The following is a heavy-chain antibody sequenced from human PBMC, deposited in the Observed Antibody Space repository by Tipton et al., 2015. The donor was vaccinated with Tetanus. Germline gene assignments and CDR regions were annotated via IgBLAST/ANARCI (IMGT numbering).Heavy chain of an antibody. D-gene: IGHD3-22*01. V-gene: IGHV4-34*01. Sequence: GLVKPSETLSLTCAVYGGSFSGYYWNWIRQPPGKGLEWIGEINYSGTTNYNPSLKSRVTMSVDTSKNQFSLQLSSMTAADTAVVCCARSFFDGSGCEIDNWGQGTLVTVSS. CDR1: GGSFSGYY. CDR2: INYSGTT. J-gene: IGHJ4*02. CDR3: ARSFFDGSGCEIDN.